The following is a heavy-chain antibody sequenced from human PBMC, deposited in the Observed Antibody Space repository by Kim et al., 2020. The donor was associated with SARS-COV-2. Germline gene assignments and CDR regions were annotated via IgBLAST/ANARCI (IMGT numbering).Heavy chain of an antibody. J-gene: IGHJ3*02. V-gene: IGHV3-43*02. Sequence: GGSLRLSCAASGFTFDDYAMHWVRQAPGKGLEWVSLISGGGGSTYYADSVKGRFTISRDNSKNSLYLQMNSLRTEDTALYYCAKDTYCSCGSCYSGYDSFDNWGQGTMVTVSS. CDR3: AKDTYCSCGSCYSGYDSFDN. D-gene: IGHD2-15*01. CDR1: GFTFDDYA. CDR2: ISGGGGST.